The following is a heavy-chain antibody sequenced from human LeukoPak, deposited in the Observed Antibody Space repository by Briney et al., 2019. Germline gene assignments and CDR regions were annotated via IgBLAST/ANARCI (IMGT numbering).Heavy chain of an antibody. J-gene: IGHJ4*02. CDR1: GYTFTGYY. CDR3: ARVFGVVIKSLGY. Sequence: GASVKVSCKASGYTFTGYYMHWVRQAPGQVLERMGRINPNSGGTNYAQKFQGRVTMTRDTSISTAYMELSRLRSDDTAVYYCARVFGVVIKSLGYWGQGTLVTVSS. V-gene: IGHV1-2*06. CDR2: INPNSGGT. D-gene: IGHD3-3*01.